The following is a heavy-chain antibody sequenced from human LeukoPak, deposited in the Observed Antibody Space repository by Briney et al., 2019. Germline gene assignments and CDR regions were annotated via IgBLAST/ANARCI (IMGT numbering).Heavy chain of an antibody. J-gene: IGHJ6*03. CDR1: GYTFTDYY. D-gene: IGHD1-26*01. Sequence: WASVKVSCKASGYTFTDYYMHWVRQAPGQGREWMGWINPNNGGTNYAQKFQGRVTMARDTSISTAYMELSRLRSDDTAVYYCARESGSSNMDVWGKGTTVTVSS. V-gene: IGHV1-2*02. CDR3: ARESGSSNMDV. CDR2: INPNNGGT.